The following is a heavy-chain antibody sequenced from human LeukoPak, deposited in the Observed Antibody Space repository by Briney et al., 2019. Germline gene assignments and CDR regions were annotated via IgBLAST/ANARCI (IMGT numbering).Heavy chain of an antibody. V-gene: IGHV3-74*01. J-gene: IGHJ5*02. Sequence: GGSLRLSCAASGFTFSSYWMHWVRQAPGKRPVCVSRINDDGSDTIYADSVRGRFTISRDDAKNTVYLQMNNLGAEDTAVYYCVRGGPSTWSWGQGTLVTVSS. CDR3: VRGGPSTWS. CDR2: INDDGSDT. CDR1: GFTFSSYW. D-gene: IGHD2-15*01.